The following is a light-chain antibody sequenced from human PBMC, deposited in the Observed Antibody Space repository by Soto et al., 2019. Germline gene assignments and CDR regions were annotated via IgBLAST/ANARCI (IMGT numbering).Light chain of an antibody. J-gene: IGLJ2*01. CDR1: SSNIGAGYD. CDR2: GNS. V-gene: IGLV1-40*01. CDR3: QSYDSSLSAVV. Sequence: QAVVTQPPSVSGARGQRVTISCTGSSSNIGAGYDVHWYQQLPGTAPKLLIYGNSNRPSGVPDRFSGSKSGTSASLAITGLQAEDEADYYCQSYDSSLSAVVFGGGTKLTVL.